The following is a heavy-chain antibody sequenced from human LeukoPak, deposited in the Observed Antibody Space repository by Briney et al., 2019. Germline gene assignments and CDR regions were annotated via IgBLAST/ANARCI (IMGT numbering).Heavy chain of an antibody. Sequence: SETLSLTCAVSGGSISRSGYYWGWIRQPPGKGLEWIGNIFYSGTTYYNPSLKSRVTISVDTSKNQFSLRLNSVTAADTAVYYCARSREGNSNPEYWGQGTLVTVSS. CDR3: ARSREGNSNPEY. CDR1: GGSISRSGYY. V-gene: IGHV4-39*01. J-gene: IGHJ4*02. CDR2: IFYSGTT. D-gene: IGHD4-23*01.